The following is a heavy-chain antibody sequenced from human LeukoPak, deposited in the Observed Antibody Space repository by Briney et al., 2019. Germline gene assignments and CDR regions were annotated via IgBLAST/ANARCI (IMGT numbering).Heavy chain of an antibody. CDR1: GGSISSSNW. CDR3: ARGGTVTTLYYFDY. Sequence: SETLSLTCAVSGGSISSSNWWSWVRQPPGKGLEWIGEIYHSGSTNYNPSLKSRVTISVDTSKNQFSLKLSSVTAADTAVYYCARGGTVTTLYYFDYWGQGTLVTVSS. V-gene: IGHV4-4*02. J-gene: IGHJ4*02. D-gene: IGHD4-17*01. CDR2: IYHSGST.